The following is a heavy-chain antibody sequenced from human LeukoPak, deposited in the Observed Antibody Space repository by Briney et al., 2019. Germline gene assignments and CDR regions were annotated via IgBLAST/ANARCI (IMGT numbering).Heavy chain of an antibody. CDR1: GFTFSSYA. V-gene: IGHV3-30-3*01. CDR2: ISYDGSNK. CDR3: ARDLIVGAVAYYYGMDA. Sequence: PGRSLRLSCAASGFTFSSYAMHWVRQAPGKGLEWVAVISYDGSNKYYADSVKGRFTISRDNSKNTLYLQMNSLRAEDTAVYYCARDLIVGAVAYYYGMDAWGQGTTVTVSS. D-gene: IGHD1-26*01. J-gene: IGHJ6*02.